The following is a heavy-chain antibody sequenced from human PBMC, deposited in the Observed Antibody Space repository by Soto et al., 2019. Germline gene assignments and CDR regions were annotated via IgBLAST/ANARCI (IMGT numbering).Heavy chain of an antibody. CDR1: GFTFSSYA. CDR2: IRVDGSST. Sequence: GGSLRLSCAGSGFTFSSYAMSWVRQAPGKGLEWVSGIRVDGSSTNYANSVKGRFTISRDNAKNTVYLQMNSLTAEDTAVYYCARGIRNYYGVDVWGQGTTVTVSS. V-gene: IGHV3-74*01. CDR3: ARGIRNYYGVDV. D-gene: IGHD5-18*01. J-gene: IGHJ6*02.